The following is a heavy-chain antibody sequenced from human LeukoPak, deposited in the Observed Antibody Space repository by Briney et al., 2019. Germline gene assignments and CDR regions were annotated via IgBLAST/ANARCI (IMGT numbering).Heavy chain of an antibody. D-gene: IGHD3-22*01. Sequence: GGSLRLSCAASGFTFNDYAMHWVRQAPGKGLEWVSLISWDSGNTYYADSVKGRFIISRDNSKNTLYLQMNSLRAEDTAVYYCAKDRSPGTMIVAPEDAFDIWGQGTMVTVSS. CDR2: ISWDSGNT. CDR3: AKDRSPGTMIVAPEDAFDI. J-gene: IGHJ3*02. CDR1: GFTFNDYA. V-gene: IGHV3-43D*03.